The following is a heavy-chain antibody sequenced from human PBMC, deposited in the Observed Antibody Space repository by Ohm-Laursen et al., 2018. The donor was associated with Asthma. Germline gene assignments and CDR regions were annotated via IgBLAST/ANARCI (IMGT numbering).Heavy chain of an antibody. D-gene: IGHD2-2*01. V-gene: IGHV4-34*01. CDR3: ARAQKGRNYAVEFYGMDV. CDR1: GGSFTDYS. Sequence: TLSLTCAVYGGSFTDYSWNWIRQSPGKGLEWIGEINHSGGTNYHPSLQSRVTILLDTSKNQFSLKLRSVTAADTSVYYCARAQKGRNYAVEFYGMDVWGQGTTVTVSS. J-gene: IGHJ6*02. CDR2: INHSGGT.